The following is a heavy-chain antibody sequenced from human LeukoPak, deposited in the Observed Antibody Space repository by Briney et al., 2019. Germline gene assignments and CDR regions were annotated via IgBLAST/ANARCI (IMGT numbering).Heavy chain of an antibody. CDR3: ARDGYGSGSYYFSAFDY. J-gene: IGHJ4*02. V-gene: IGHV1-69*06. Sequence: APLKISCKTSRDTFRSYAISWVRQAPGDGREWMGGIIPLFVAAHSAQKFQGRVTITAEKSTSTAYRELSSLRSEDRAVYYCARDGYGSGSYYFSAFDYWGQETRVTVFS. CDR1: RDTFRSYA. D-gene: IGHD3-10*01. CDR2: IIPLFVAA.